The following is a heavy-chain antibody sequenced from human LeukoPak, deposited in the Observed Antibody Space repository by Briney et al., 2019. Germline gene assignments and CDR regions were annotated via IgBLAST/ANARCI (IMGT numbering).Heavy chain of an antibody. V-gene: IGHV4-59*08. CDR3: ARANWGSDF. CDR1: GGSISSYY. J-gene: IGHJ4*02. Sequence: SETLSLTCTVSGGSISSYYWSWIRQPPGKGLEWIGYIYYSGSTNYNPSLKSRVTISVDTSKNQFSLKLSSVTAADTAVYYCARANWGSDFWGQGTLVTVSS. D-gene: IGHD7-27*01. CDR2: IYYSGST.